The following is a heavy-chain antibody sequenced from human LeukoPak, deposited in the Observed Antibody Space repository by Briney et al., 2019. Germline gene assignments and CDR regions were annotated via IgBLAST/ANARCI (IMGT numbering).Heavy chain of an antibody. Sequence: GGSLRLSCVASGFTFTSYVMSWVRQAPGKGLEWVSAVTGSGDSTHYADSVKGRFTISRDNSKNTLYLQLDSLRAEDTAIYYCAKERPIYTGYDFDAFDMWGQGIMVTVSS. J-gene: IGHJ3*02. CDR1: GFTFTSYV. CDR2: VTGSGDST. V-gene: IGHV3-23*01. D-gene: IGHD5-12*01. CDR3: AKERPIYTGYDFDAFDM.